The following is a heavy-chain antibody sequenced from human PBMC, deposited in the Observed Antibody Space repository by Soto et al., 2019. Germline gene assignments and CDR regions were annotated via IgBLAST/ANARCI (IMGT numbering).Heavy chain of an antibody. D-gene: IGHD5-18*01. CDR3: AREMRGRGYSYFFDY. CDR2: IIPIFGTA. Sequence: SVKVSCKASGGTFSSYAISWVRQAPGQGLEWMGGIIPIFGTANYAQKFQGRVTITADESTSTAYMELSSLRSEDTAVYYCAREMRGRGYSYFFDYWGQGTLVTVSS. V-gene: IGHV1-69*13. J-gene: IGHJ4*02. CDR1: GGTFSSYA.